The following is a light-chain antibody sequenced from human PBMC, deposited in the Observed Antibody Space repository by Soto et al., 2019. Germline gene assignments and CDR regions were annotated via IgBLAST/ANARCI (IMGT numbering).Light chain of an antibody. CDR3: QQYSIWRT. CDR1: ESVSTN. V-gene: IGKV3-15*01. CDR2: GAS. J-gene: IGKJ1*01. Sequence: EIVLTQSPGTLSLSPGERVTLSCRASESVSTNLAWYQQKAGQAPRLPIYGASTRATGIPARFSGSGSGTEFTLTISGLQSEDFAVYYCQQYSIWRTFGQGTKVDI.